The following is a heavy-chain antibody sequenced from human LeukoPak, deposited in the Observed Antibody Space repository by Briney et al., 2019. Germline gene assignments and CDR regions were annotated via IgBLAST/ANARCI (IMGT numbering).Heavy chain of an antibody. CDR3: ARGGYYGSFDY. J-gene: IGHJ4*02. V-gene: IGHV4-61*02. D-gene: IGHD1-26*01. CDR1: GGSISSGSYY. CDR2: IYTSGST. Sequence: SQTLSLTCTVSGGSISSGSYYWRWIRQPAGKGLEWIGRIYTSGSTNYNPSLKSRVTISVDTSKNQFSLKLSSVTAADTAVYYCARGGYYGSFDYWGQGTLVTVSS.